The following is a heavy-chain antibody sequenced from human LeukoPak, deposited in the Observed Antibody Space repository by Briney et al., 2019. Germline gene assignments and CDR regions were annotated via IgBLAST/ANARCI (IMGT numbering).Heavy chain of an antibody. CDR2: INHSGST. V-gene: IGHV4-34*01. J-gene: IGHJ6*02. Sequence: SETLSLTCVVYGGSFSGYYWSWLRQPPGKGLEWIGEINHSGSTNYNPSPKSRVTISVDTSKNQFSLKLSSVTAADTAVYYCARGQGSSWYHYYYYYGMDVWGQGTTVTVSS. D-gene: IGHD6-13*01. CDR1: GGSFSGYY. CDR3: ARGQGSSWYHYYYYYGMDV.